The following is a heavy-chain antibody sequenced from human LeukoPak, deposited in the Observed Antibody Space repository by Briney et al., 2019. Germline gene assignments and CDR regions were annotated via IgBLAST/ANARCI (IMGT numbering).Heavy chain of an antibody. CDR1: GGSISSNRYY. CDR3: ARHEHIYGLLSYFDY. CDR2: IYLSGDT. V-gene: IGHV4-39*01. J-gene: IGHJ4*02. Sequence: SETLSLTCTVSGGSISSNRYYWGWIRQPPGKGLEWIASIYLSGDTCYNPSLKSRVTISVDTSKNQFSLKLRSVTAADTAVYYCARHEHIYGLLSYFDYWGQGTLVTVSS. D-gene: IGHD5-18*01.